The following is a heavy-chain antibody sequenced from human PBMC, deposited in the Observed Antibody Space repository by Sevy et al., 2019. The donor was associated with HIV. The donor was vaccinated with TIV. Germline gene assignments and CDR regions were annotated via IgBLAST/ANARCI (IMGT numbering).Heavy chain of an antibody. V-gene: IGHV4-34*01. CDR2: INHSGST. CDR3: ARVYCSSTSCYFAGFDY. CDR1: GGSFSGYY. J-gene: IGHJ4*02. D-gene: IGHD2-2*01. Sequence: SETLFLTCAVYGGSFSGYYWSWIRQPPGKGLEWIGEINHSGSTNYNPSLKSRVTISVDTSKNQFSLKLSSVTAADTAVYYCARVYCSSTSCYFAGFDYWGQGTLVTVSS.